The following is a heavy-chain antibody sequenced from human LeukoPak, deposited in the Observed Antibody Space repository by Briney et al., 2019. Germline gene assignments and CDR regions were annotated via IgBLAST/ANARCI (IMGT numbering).Heavy chain of an antibody. J-gene: IGHJ5*02. CDR3: ASNYYDSSGYST. Sequence: SETLSLTCTVSGVSVSSGSYYWSWLRQPPGKGLEWIGYIYYSGSTNYNPSLKSRVTISVDTSKNQFSLKLSSVTAADTAVYYCASNYYDSSGYSTWGQGTLVTVSS. CDR2: IYYSGST. D-gene: IGHD3-22*01. CDR1: GVSVSSGSYY. V-gene: IGHV4-61*01.